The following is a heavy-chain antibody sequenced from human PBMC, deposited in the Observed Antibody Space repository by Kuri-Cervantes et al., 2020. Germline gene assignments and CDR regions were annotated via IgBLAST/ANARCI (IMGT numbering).Heavy chain of an antibody. D-gene: IGHD6-19*01. CDR2: ISSSSSTI. Sequence: GEYLKISCAASGFTFSSYSMNWVRQAPGKGLEWVSYISSSSSTIYYADSVKGRFTISRDNAKNSLYLQMNSLRVEDTAVYYCATRYSSGPIDYWGQGTLVTVSS. V-gene: IGHV3-48*01. J-gene: IGHJ4*02. CDR3: ATRYSSGPIDY. CDR1: GFTFSSYS.